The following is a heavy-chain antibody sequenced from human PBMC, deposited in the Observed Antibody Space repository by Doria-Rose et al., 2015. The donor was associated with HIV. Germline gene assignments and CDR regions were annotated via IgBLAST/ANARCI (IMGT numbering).Heavy chain of an antibody. Sequence: QPPGKGLEWIGYIYYSGSTYYNPSLKSRVTISVDTSKNQFSLKLSSVTAADTAVYYCARGGIDYRSYYFDYWGQGTLVTVSS. CDR3: ARGGIDYRSYYFDY. D-gene: IGHD4-4*01. J-gene: IGHJ4*02. CDR2: IYYSGST. V-gene: IGHV4-30-4*01.